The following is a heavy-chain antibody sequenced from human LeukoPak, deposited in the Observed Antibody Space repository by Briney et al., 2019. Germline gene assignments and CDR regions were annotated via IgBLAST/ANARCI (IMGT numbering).Heavy chain of an antibody. CDR1: GFTFSSYW. Sequence: PGGSLRLSCAGSGFTFSSYWMHWVRQAPGKGLVWVSRINSDGSSTSYADSVKGRFTISRDNAKNTLYLQVNSLRAEDTAVYYCARGDYGDYGLDYWGQGTLVTVSS. V-gene: IGHV3-74*01. CDR2: INSDGSST. D-gene: IGHD4-17*01. CDR3: ARGDYGDYGLDY. J-gene: IGHJ4*02.